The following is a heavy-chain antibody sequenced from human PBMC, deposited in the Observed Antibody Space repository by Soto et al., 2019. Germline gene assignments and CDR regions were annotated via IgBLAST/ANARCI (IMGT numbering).Heavy chain of an antibody. Sequence: QVQLVQSGAEVKKPGSSVKVSCKASGGTFSSYTISWVRQAPGQGLEWMGRIIPILGIANYAQKFQGRVTITADKSTSTAYMELSSLRSEDTAVYYCARGPTRSGYFQHWGQGTLGTVSS. CDR2: IIPILGIA. D-gene: IGHD1-1*01. J-gene: IGHJ1*01. V-gene: IGHV1-69*02. CDR1: GGTFSSYT. CDR3: ARGPTRSGYFQH.